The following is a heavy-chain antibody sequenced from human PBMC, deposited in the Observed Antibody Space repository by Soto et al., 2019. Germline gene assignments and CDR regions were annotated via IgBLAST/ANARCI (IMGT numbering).Heavy chain of an antibody. D-gene: IGHD6-13*01. V-gene: IGHV4-39*01. CDR3: ARKRTSSSWYDAFDI. CDR2: IYYSGST. J-gene: IGHJ3*02. Sequence: PSETMSLTCTVSGGSISSSSYYWGWISQPPGKGLEWIGSIYYSGSTYYNPSLKSRVTISVDTSKNQFSLKLSSVTAADTAVYYCARKRTSSSWYDAFDIWGQGTMVTVSS. CDR1: GGSISSSSYY.